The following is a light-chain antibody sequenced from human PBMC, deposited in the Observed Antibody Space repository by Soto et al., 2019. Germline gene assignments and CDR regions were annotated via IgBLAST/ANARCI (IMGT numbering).Light chain of an antibody. V-gene: IGLV1-40*01. CDR1: SSNIGAGYD. CDR3: QSYDSSLSGYV. Sequence: QPVLTQPPSVSGAPGQRVTISCTGSSSNIGAGYDVHWYQQLPGTAPKLLIDGNSNRPSGVPDRFSGSKSGTSASLAITWLLAVDEADYYCQSYDSSLSGYVFGTGTKLTLL. J-gene: IGLJ1*01. CDR2: GNS.